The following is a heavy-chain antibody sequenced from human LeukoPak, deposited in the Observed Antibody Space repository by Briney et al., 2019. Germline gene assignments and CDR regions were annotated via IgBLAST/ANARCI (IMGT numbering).Heavy chain of an antibody. CDR2: INAGNGNT. V-gene: IGHV1-3*01. J-gene: IGHJ4*02. CDR1: GYTFTSYA. Sequence: ASVKVSCKASGYTFTSYAMHWVRQAPGQRLEWMGWINAGNGNTKYSQKFQGRVTITRDTSASTAYMELSSLRSEDTAVYYCARGGSSSWSFDYWGQGTLVTISS. CDR3: ARGGSSSWSFDY. D-gene: IGHD6-13*01.